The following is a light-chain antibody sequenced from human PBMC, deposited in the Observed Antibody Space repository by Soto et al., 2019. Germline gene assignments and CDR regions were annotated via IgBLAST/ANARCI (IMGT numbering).Light chain of an antibody. CDR2: DAS. CDR1: QGVSTY. Sequence: EIVLTQSPATLSLSPGERATLSCRASQGVSTYLAWYQQKPGQPPRLLIYDASNRATGVPARFSGSGSGTDFTLTNSSLEPEDFAVYFCQQRTSWTPLTFGGETKVQIK. V-gene: IGKV3-11*01. CDR3: QQRTSWTPLT. J-gene: IGKJ4*01.